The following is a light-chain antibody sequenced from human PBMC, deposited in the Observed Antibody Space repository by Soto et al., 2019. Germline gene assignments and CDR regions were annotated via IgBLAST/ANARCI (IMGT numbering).Light chain of an antibody. Sequence: QPVLTQPPSASGTPGQRVTISCSGSRSNIGSNTVNWYQQVPGTAPKFLMFNNDQRPSGVPDRFSGSKSGTSASLAISGLQSEDEADYYCAVWDDSLNGPVFGGGTKLTVL. CDR2: NND. V-gene: IGLV1-44*01. CDR1: RSNIGSNT. J-gene: IGLJ3*02. CDR3: AVWDDSLNGPV.